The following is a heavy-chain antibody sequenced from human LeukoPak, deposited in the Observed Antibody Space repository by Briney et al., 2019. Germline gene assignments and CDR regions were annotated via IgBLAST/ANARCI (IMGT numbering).Heavy chain of an antibody. D-gene: IGHD7-27*01. CDR1: GYPMNSGYY. CDR3: ARNPTGDRNYYMDV. J-gene: IGHJ6*03. Sequence: SETLSLTCAVSGYPMNSGYYWGWIRQPPGKGLEWIASIYHGGRSYYNPSLKSRVTISVDTSKNQFSLKLSSVTAADTAVYYCARNPTGDRNYYMDVWGKGTTVTVSS. CDR2: IYHGGRS. V-gene: IGHV4-38-2*01.